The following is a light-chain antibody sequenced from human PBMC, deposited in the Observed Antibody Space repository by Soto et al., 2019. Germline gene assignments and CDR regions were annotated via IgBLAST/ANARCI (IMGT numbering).Light chain of an antibody. V-gene: IGKV1-39*01. CDR3: QQSDSTPYT. CDR1: QTISTY. Sequence: DIQMTQSPSSLSASVGDRVTITCRASQTISTYLNWYQQKPGKAPRLLIYDASSLLSGVPSRFSGSGSVTDFTLTIASLQPEDFSTYYCQQSDSTPYTFGQWTKVEI. CDR2: DAS. J-gene: IGKJ2*01.